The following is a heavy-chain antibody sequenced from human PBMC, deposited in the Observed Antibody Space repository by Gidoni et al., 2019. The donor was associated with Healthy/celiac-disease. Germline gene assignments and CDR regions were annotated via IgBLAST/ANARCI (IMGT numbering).Heavy chain of an antibody. CDR3: AGCDDILTGYYTA. CDR1: GGTCSSYA. CDR2: IIPIFGTA. D-gene: IGHD3-9*01. V-gene: IGHV1-69*12. Sequence: VPLVQSGAALKKPGSSLKVSCKASGGTCSSYAISWVRQAPGQGLEWLGGIIPIFGTANYAQKFQGRVTITADESTSTAYMELSSLRSEDTAVYYCAGCDDILTGYYTAWGQGTLVTVSS. J-gene: IGHJ5*02.